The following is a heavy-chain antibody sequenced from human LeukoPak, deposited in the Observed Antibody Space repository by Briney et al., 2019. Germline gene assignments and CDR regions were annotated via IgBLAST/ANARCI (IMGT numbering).Heavy chain of an antibody. Sequence: ASVKVSCKASGYTFTSYGISWVRQAPGQGLEWMGWISAYNGNTNYAQKLQGRVTMTTDTSTSTAYMELRSLRSYDTAVYYCARDLSRTVPAASMYYYYYYMDVWGKGTTVTVSS. CDR1: GYTFTSYG. V-gene: IGHV1-18*01. J-gene: IGHJ6*03. CDR3: ARDLSRTVPAASMYYYYYYMDV. D-gene: IGHD2-2*01. CDR2: ISAYNGNT.